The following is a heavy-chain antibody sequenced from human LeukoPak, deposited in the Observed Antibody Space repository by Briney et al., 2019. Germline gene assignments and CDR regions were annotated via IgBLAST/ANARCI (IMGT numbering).Heavy chain of an antibody. J-gene: IGHJ3*02. CDR1: GGSISSSSYY. Sequence: NPSETLSLTCTVSGGSISSSSYYWGWIRQPPGKGLEWIGSIYYSGSTYYNPSLKSRVTISVDTSKNQFSLKLSSVTAADTAVYYCARDGVVRGDGLAFDIWGQGTMVTVSS. D-gene: IGHD3-10*01. CDR3: ARDGVVRGDGLAFDI. V-gene: IGHV4-39*02. CDR2: IYYSGST.